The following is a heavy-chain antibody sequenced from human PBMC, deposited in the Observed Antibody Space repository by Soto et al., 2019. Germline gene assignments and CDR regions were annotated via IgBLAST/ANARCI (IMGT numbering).Heavy chain of an antibody. J-gene: IGHJ6*02. V-gene: IGHV4-4*07. Sequence: QVQLQESGPGLVKPSETLSLTCTVSGGSISSYYWSWIRQPAGKGLEWIGRIYTRGSTNYNPSLKSRVTMSVDTSKNQFSLKLSSVTAADTAVYYCARDGRELLGYYYYYGMDVWGQGTTVTVSS. CDR3: ARDGRELLGYYYYYGMDV. D-gene: IGHD1-26*01. CDR1: GGSISSYY. CDR2: IYTRGST.